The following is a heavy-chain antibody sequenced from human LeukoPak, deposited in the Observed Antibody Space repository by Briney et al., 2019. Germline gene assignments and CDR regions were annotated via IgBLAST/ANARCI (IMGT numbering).Heavy chain of an antibody. J-gene: IGHJ1*01. Sequence: ASVKVSCKASGYTFTSYGISWVRQAPGQGLEWMGRISAYNGNRNYAQKLQGRVTMTTDTSTSTAYMELRSLRSDDTAVYYCAREAGDYVWGSYRYGAEYFQHWGQGTLVTVSS. CDR1: GYTFTSYG. CDR2: ISAYNGNR. D-gene: IGHD3-16*02. V-gene: IGHV1-18*04. CDR3: AREAGDYVWGSYRYGAEYFQH.